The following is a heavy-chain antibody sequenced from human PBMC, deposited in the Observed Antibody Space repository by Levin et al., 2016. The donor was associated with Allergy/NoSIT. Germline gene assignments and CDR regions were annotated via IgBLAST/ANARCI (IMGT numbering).Heavy chain of an antibody. CDR3: ASRPYYDFWSGYDLGLGYYYYGMDV. V-gene: IGHV4-34*01. D-gene: IGHD3-3*01. J-gene: IGHJ6*02. CDR2: INHSGST. Sequence: WIRQPPGKGLEWIGEINHSGSTNYNPSLKSRVTISVDTSKNQFSLKLSSVTAADTAVYYCASRPYYDFWSGYDLGLGYYYYGMDVWGQGTTVTVSS.